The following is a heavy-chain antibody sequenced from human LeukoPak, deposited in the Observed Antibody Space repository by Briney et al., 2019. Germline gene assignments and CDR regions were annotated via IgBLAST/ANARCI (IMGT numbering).Heavy chain of an antibody. CDR2: ISYDGNPK. V-gene: IGHV3-30*18. Sequence: GGSLRLSCTASGFTFSDFGIHWVRQAPGKGLDWVAGISYDGNPKYYADSVRGRFIISRDNSNNTLYLQLNSLRPDDTAVYYCAKVRGLYGRGFYAMDVWSQGTTVTVAS. D-gene: IGHD2-8*01. CDR1: GFTFSDFG. CDR3: AKVRGLYGRGFYAMDV. J-gene: IGHJ6*02.